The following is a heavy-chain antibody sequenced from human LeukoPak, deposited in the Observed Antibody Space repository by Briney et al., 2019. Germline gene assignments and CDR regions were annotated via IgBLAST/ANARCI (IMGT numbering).Heavy chain of an antibody. CDR3: TTDHPPLYSSSWYGLNWFDP. Sequence: SVKVSCKASGGTFSSYAISWVRQAPGQGLEWMGGIIPIFGTANYAQKFQGRVTITADESTSTAYMELSSLRSEDTAVYYCTTDHPPLYSSSWYGLNWFDPWGQGTLVTVSS. CDR2: IIPIFGTA. D-gene: IGHD6-13*01. CDR1: GGTFSSYA. J-gene: IGHJ5*02. V-gene: IGHV1-69*13.